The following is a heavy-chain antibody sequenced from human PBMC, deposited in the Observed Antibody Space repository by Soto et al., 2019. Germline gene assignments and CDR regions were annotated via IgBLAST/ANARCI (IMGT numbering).Heavy chain of an antibody. Sequence: QVQLQQWGAGLLKPSETLSLTCAVSGVSFSGSYWSWIRQPPGKGLEWIGEINHSGSTNYNPSLKSRFTLLVDTSKNQFSLILTSVTAADTAVYYCARRYCSGGRCYSTPSRYYYLDVWGKGSTVTVSS. D-gene: IGHD2-15*01. CDR1: GVSFSGSY. V-gene: IGHV4-34*01. CDR2: INHSGST. J-gene: IGHJ6*03. CDR3: ARRYCSGGRCYSTPSRYYYLDV.